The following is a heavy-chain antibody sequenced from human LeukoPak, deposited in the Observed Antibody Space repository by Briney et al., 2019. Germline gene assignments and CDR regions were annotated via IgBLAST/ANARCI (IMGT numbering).Heavy chain of an antibody. V-gene: IGHV4-34*01. CDR3: ARQLYGSDY. J-gene: IGHJ4*02. D-gene: IGHD4-17*01. CDR1: GVSFSTYY. CDR2: VNHSGYT. Sequence: SETLSLTCDVSGVSFSTYYWSWIRQSPEKGLEWIGEVNHSGYTNYNPSLKGRVTISVDTSKNQFSLKRSSVTAADTAVYYCARQLYGSDYWGQGTLVTVSS.